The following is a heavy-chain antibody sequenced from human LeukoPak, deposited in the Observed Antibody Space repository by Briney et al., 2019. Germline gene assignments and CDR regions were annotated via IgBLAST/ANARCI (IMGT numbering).Heavy chain of an antibody. D-gene: IGHD3-22*01. J-gene: IGHJ5*02. V-gene: IGHV1-24*01. CDR2: FDPEEDET. CDR3: ATAATYSSGYYLTIWFDP. Sequence: ASVKVSCKVSGYTFTELSMHCVRQAPGKELEWMGGFDPEEDETIYAQKFQGTVTMTEDTSTDTAYMELSSLRSEDTAVYYCATAATYSSGYYLTIWFDPWGQGTLVTVSS. CDR1: GYTFTELS.